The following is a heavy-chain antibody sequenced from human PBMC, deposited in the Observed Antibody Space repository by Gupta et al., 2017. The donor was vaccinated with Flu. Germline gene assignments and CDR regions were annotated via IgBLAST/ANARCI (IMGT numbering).Heavy chain of an antibody. J-gene: IGHJ5*01. V-gene: IGHV3-23*01. Sequence: EVQLLESGGGLVRPGGSLRLSCAASGFTLSNYGMNWVRQAPGKGLEWVSFISDSGGSTYFADSVKGRFTISRDNSRNTLYLQMHNLRADDTAVYYCAKDHSRYIPMAGTLDSWGQGTLVTVSS. CDR3: AKDHSRYIPMAGTLDS. CDR2: ISDSGGST. D-gene: IGHD6-19*01. CDR1: GFTLSNYG.